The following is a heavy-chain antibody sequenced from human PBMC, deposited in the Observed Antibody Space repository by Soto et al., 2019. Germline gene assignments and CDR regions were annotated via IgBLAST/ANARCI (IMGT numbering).Heavy chain of an antibody. J-gene: IGHJ1*01. CDR2: IHADGTT. CDR1: GFAVSNSY. CDR3: VRDWNGDSVIEH. V-gene: IGHV3-53*02. D-gene: IGHD4-17*01. Sequence: EVQLVETGGGLIQPGGSLSLSCAASGFAVSNSYMSWVRQAPGKGLEWVSVIHADGTTHSADSVRGRFTISRDSSRNTVYLQMNNLRAEDTAVYYCVRDWNGDSVIEHWGQGTLVTVSS.